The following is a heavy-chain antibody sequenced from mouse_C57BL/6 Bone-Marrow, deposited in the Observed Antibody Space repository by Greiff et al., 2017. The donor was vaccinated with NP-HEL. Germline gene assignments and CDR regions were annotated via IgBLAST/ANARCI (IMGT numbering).Heavy chain of an antibody. J-gene: IGHJ4*01. V-gene: IGHV14-1*01. D-gene: IGHD1-1*01. CDR3: TTPYYYGSSHYAMDY. CDR1: GFNIKDYY. CDR2: LDPEDGDT. Sequence: EVQLQQSGAELVRPGASVKLSCTASGFNIKDYYMHWVKQRPEQGLEWIGRLDPEDGDTEYAPKFQGKATMTADTSSNTAYLQLSSLTSEDTAVYYCTTPYYYGSSHYAMDYWGQGTSVTVSS.